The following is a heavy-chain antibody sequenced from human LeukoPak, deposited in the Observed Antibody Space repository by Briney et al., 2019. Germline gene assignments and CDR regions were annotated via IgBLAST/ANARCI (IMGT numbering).Heavy chain of an antibody. V-gene: IGHV4-59*01. D-gene: IGHD3-10*01. Sequence: PSETLSLTCTVSSDSISSYYWSWIRQPPGKGLEWIGYIYYSGSTNYNPSLKSRVTISVDTSKNQFSLKLSSVTAADTAVYYCARADGSGSYWYYYYMDVWGKGTTVTVSS. CDR1: SDSISSYY. J-gene: IGHJ6*03. CDR2: IYYSGST. CDR3: ARADGSGSYWYYYYMDV.